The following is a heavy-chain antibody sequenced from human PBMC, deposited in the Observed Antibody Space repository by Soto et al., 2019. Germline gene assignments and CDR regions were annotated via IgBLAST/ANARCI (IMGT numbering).Heavy chain of an antibody. J-gene: IGHJ5*02. V-gene: IGHV3-30*18. CDR3: AKAAYSSGPST. D-gene: IGHD6-19*01. CDR2: ISYDGSNK. Sequence: GGSLRLSCAASGFTFSSYAMHWVRQAPGKGLEWVAVISYDGSNKYYADSVKGRFTISRDNSKNTLYLQMNSLRAEDTAVYYCAKAAYSSGPSTWGQGTLVTVSS. CDR1: GFTFSSYA.